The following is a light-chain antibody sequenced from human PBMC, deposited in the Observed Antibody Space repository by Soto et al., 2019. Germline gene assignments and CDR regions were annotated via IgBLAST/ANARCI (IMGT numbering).Light chain of an antibody. CDR3: QHYNIYPLT. V-gene: IGKV1-5*03. J-gene: IGKJ1*01. Sequence: DIQMTQSPSTLSASVGDRVTITCRASQSISSWLAWYQQKPGKAPKLLIYKASSLESGVPSRFSGSGSGTEFTLTISSLQPDDFATYYCQHYNIYPLTFGQGTKVEIK. CDR1: QSISSW. CDR2: KAS.